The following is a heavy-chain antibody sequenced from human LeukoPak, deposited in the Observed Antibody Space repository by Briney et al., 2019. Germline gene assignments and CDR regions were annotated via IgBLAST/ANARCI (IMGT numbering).Heavy chain of an antibody. CDR2: ISYDGSNK. J-gene: IGHJ6*02. CDR3: ARGYYDFWSGYPRDYYYYYGMDV. D-gene: IGHD3-3*01. V-gene: IGHV3-30*03. Sequence: PGGSLRLSCAASGFTFSSYGMHWVRQAPGKGLEWVAVISYDGSNKYYADSVKGRFTISRDNSKNTLYLQMNSLRAEGTAVYYCARGYYDFWSGYPRDYYYYYGMDVWGQGTTVTVSS. CDR1: GFTFSSYG.